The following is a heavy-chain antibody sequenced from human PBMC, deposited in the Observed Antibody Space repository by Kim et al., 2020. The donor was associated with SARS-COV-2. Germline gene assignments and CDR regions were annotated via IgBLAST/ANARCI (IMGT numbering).Heavy chain of an antibody. J-gene: IGHJ4*02. CDR3: AKGHLLYYHVLGDAFDY. CDR1: GLTFSSYA. V-gene: IGHV3-23*01. Sequence: GGSLRLSCAASGLTFSSYAMLWVRQAPGKGLEWVSLISGSAAAKEYADSVKGRFTISRDNSKNSLYLQMNSLRAEDTAFYFCAKGHLLYYHVLGDAFDYWGQGTLVTVSS. CDR2: ISGSAAAK. D-gene: IGHD3-16*01.